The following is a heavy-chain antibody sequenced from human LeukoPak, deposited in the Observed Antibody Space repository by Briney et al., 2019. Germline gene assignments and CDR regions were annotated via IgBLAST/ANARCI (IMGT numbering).Heavy chain of an antibody. J-gene: IGHJ4*02. CDR1: GYTFTGYY. CDR2: INPNSGGT. V-gene: IGHV1-2*02. CDR3: ARDISTSYYYDSSGYHN. D-gene: IGHD3-22*01. Sequence: ASVTVSCKASGYTFTGYYMHWVRQAPGQGLEWMGWINPNSGGTNYAQKFQGRVTMTRDTSISTAYMELSRLRSDDTAVYYCARDISTSYYYDSSGYHNWGQGTLVTVSS.